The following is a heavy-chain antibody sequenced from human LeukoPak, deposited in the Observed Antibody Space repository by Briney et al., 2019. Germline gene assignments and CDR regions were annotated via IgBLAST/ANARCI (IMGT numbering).Heavy chain of an antibody. CDR3: ARVYGYNYYFDY. Sequence: GGSLRLSCAASGFTLSDYYMSWIRQAPGKGLEWVSYISSGGSSIYYAGSVKGRFTISRDNTKNSLYLQMNSLRAEDTAVYYCARVYGYNYYFDYWGQGTLVTVSS. D-gene: IGHD5-24*01. V-gene: IGHV3-11*01. J-gene: IGHJ4*02. CDR2: ISSGGSSI. CDR1: GFTLSDYY.